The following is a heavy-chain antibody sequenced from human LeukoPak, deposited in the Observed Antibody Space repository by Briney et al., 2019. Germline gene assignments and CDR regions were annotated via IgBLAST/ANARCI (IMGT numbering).Heavy chain of an antibody. CDR1: GFTFSNFW. Sequence: TGGSLRLSCEGSGFTFSNFWMGWVRQAPGKGLEWVANIKQDGSEKYYVDSVKGRLTISRDNTKSSLYLQMNSLRDEDTAVYYCARDTGPWGQGTLVTVSS. J-gene: IGHJ5*02. V-gene: IGHV3-7*01. CDR3: ARDTGP. CDR2: IKQDGSEK. D-gene: IGHD4-17*01.